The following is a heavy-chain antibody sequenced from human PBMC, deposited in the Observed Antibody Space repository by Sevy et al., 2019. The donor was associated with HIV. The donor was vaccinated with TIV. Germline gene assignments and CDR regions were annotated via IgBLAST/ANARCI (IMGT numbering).Heavy chain of an antibody. CDR3: ARGGTPLYFDY. CDR2: IYYSGST. D-gene: IGHD2-15*01. J-gene: IGHJ4*02. Sequence: SETLSLTCTVSGGSISSYYWSWIRQPPGKGLEWIGYIYYSGSTNYNPSLKSRVTISVDTSKNQFSLKLSSVTAADTAVYYSARGGTPLYFDYWGQGTLVTVSS. V-gene: IGHV4-59*01. CDR1: GGSISSYY.